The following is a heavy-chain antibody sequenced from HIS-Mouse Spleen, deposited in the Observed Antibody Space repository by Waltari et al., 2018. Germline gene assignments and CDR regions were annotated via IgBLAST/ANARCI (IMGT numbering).Heavy chain of an antibody. J-gene: IGHJ1*01. CDR2: IDYSGRT. CDR3: ASLLAAAGTYFQH. D-gene: IGHD6-13*01. Sequence: QLQLQESGPGLVKPSETLSLTCTVSGGSISSSSYYWGWIRQPPGKGLEWIGRIDYSGRTYCNPALKSRVTISVDTSKNQFSLKLSSVTAADTAVYYCASLLAAAGTYFQHWGQGTLVTVSS. CDR1: GGSISSSSYY. V-gene: IGHV4-39*07.